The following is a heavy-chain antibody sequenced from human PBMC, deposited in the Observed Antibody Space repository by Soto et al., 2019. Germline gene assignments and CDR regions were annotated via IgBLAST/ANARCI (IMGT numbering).Heavy chain of an antibody. J-gene: IGHJ4*02. CDR1: GYTFTSYY. D-gene: IGHD2-21*02. CDR3: ARGPSCGGDCYLFDY. V-gene: IGHV1-46*01. CDR2: INPSGGRT. Sequence: ASVKVSCKASGYTFTSYYMRWVRQAPGQGLEWMAMINPSGGRTKYAQIFQGRVTLTRDTSTGTVDMELSSLTSEDTAIYYCARGPSCGGDCYLFDYWGQGTQVTVSS.